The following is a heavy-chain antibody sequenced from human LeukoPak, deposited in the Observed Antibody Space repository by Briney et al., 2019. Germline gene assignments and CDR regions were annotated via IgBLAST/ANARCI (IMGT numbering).Heavy chain of an antibody. CDR2: IYHSGST. V-gene: IGHV4-4*02. D-gene: IGHD6-19*01. CDR1: GGSMSSSNW. J-gene: IGHJ3*02. Sequence: SETLSLTCAVSGGSMSSSNWWSGVRQPPGKGLEWIGEIYHSGSTNYNPSLKSRVTISVDKSKNQFSLQMSSVTAADTALYYCARDRGAVASDAFDIWGQGTMVTVSS. CDR3: ARDRGAVASDAFDI.